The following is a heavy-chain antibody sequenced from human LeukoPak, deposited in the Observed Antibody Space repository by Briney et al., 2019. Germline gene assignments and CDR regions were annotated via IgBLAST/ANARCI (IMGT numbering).Heavy chain of an antibody. V-gene: IGHV4-59*01. CDR2: IYYSGST. J-gene: IGHJ4*02. CDR1: GDSIGFYY. CDR3: ARAVATIEYYFDY. Sequence: PSETLSLTCTVSGDSIGFYYWSWIRQPPGKGLEWIGYIYYSGSTNYNPSLKSRVTISVDTSKNQFSLKLSSVTAADTAVYYCARAVATIEYYFDYWGQGTLVTVSS. D-gene: IGHD5-12*01.